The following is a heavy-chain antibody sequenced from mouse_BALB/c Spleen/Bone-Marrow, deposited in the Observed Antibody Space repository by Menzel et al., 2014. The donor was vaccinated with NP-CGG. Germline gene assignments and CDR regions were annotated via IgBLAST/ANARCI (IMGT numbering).Heavy chain of an antibody. CDR1: GFNIKDAY. V-gene: IGHV14-3*02. J-gene: IGHJ1*01. Sequence: EVQGVESGAELVKPGASVKLSCTASGFNIKDAYMHWVKQRPEQGLEWIGRIDPANGNTKYDPKFQGKATITADASSNTAYPQLSSLTSEDTAVYYCASYYYGRYFDVWGARTTVTVSS. D-gene: IGHD1-1*01. CDR3: ASYYYGRYFDV. CDR2: IDPANGNT.